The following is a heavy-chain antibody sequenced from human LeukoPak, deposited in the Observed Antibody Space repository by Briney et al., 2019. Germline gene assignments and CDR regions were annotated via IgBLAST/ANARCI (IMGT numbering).Heavy chain of an antibody. V-gene: IGHV4-39*07. Sequence: PSETLSLTCSVSGGSISSTSYYWGWIRQPPGKGLEWIASIYYSGITYYNPSLKSRVTISVDTSKNQFSLKLRSLTAADTAVYYCVRQTPLSMVDPWGQGTLVTVSS. CDR3: VRQTPLSMVDP. J-gene: IGHJ5*02. D-gene: IGHD2/OR15-2a*01. CDR2: IYYSGIT. CDR1: GGSISSTSYY.